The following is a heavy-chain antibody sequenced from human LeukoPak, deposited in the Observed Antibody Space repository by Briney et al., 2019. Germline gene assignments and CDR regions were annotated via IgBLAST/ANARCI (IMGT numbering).Heavy chain of an antibody. J-gene: IGHJ4*02. CDR1: GGSFSGYY. Sequence: PSETLSLTCAVYGGSFSGYYWTWIRQTPEKGLEWIGEMNPSGSTSYNPSLKSRVTISVDTSKNQFSLKLTSVTAADTAVYFCARVATPDVSSPLDFWGQGILVTVSS. CDR3: ARVATPDVSSPLDF. D-gene: IGHD6-19*01. CDR2: MNPSGST. V-gene: IGHV4-34*01.